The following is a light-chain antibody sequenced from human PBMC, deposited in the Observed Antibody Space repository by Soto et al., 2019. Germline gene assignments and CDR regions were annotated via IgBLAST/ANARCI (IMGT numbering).Light chain of an antibody. Sequence: QSALTQPPSASGSPGQSVTISCTGSSSDVGGYNYVSWYQQHPGKAPNLMIYEVSKRHSGVPDRLSGSKSVNTGSLTVSGHQAEDEADYYCSSYGGSNTVVFGGGTKLTVL. CDR3: SSYGGSNTVV. J-gene: IGLJ2*01. V-gene: IGLV2-8*01. CDR1: SSDVGGYNY. CDR2: EVS.